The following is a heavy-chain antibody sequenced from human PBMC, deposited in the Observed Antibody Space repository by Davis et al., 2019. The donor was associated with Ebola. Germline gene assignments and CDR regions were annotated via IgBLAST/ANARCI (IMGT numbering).Heavy chain of an antibody. CDR3: ARAPGAHNWFDP. V-gene: IGHV4-4*02. Sequence: SQTLSLTCVVSGGSVSSGDWWNWVRPSPGKGLEWIGELHHSGSTNYNSSLKSRVTISLDKSRNHFSLRLTSVTAADTALYYCARAPGAHNWFDPWGQGTLVTVSS. D-gene: IGHD3-10*01. CDR2: LHHSGST. CDR1: GGSVSSGDW. J-gene: IGHJ5*02.